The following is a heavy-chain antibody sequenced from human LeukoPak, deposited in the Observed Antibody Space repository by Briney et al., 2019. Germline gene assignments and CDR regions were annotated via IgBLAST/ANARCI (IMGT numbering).Heavy chain of an antibody. Sequence: GGSLRLSCAASGFTFSSYAMNWVRQAPGKGLEWVSSVSASAGSSNYADSVKGRFTISRDNSMNTLHLQMSNLRAEDTAVYYCARYSGYDHAFDIWGQGTMVTVSS. CDR3: ARYSGYDHAFDI. J-gene: IGHJ3*02. CDR2: VSASAGSS. D-gene: IGHD5-12*01. V-gene: IGHV3-23*01. CDR1: GFTFSSYA.